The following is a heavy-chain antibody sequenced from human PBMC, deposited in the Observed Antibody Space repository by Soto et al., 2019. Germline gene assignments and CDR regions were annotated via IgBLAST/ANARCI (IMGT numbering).Heavy chain of an antibody. CDR3: GKVLVGATGHTDSDS. J-gene: IGHJ4*02. CDR1: GGSIYRSGYY. Sequence: SETLSLTCTVSGGSIYRSGYYWGWIRQPPGRGLEWIGNIDYNGVTYSNPSLKSRVTISRDTPKNQFSLKLTSVTAADTALYYCGKVLVGATGHTDSDSWGQGTLVAVSS. CDR2: IDYNGVT. V-gene: IGHV4-39*01. D-gene: IGHD2-15*01.